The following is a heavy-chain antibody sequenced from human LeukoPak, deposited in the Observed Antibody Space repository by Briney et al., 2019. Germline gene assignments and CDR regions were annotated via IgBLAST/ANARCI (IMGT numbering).Heavy chain of an antibody. V-gene: IGHV3-43D*04. CDR2: ISWDGGNT. J-gene: IGHJ6*03. CDR3: ARDRCRSSSCYTGRGMAYYMDV. Sequence: PGGSLRLSCAASGFNFDDYAMYWVRQSPGKGLEWVSLISWDGGNTYYSDSVKGRFIISRDNSKNSLYLQMNSLRVEDTALYYCARDRCRSSSCYTGRGMAYYMDVWGRGTTVSVSS. D-gene: IGHD2-2*02. CDR1: GFNFDDYA.